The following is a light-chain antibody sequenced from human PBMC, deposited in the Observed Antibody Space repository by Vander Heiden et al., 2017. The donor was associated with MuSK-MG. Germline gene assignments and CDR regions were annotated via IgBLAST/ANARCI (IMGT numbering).Light chain of an antibody. J-gene: IGLJ2*01. CDR2: EVS. Sequence: QSALTQPPSASGSPGQSVTISCTGTSSDVGGYNYVSWYQQHPGKAPKLMIYEVSKRPSGGPDRFSGSKSGNTASLNVSGLQAEDEADYYCSSYAGSNNVVFGGGTKLTVL. CDR1: SSDVGGYNY. V-gene: IGLV2-8*01. CDR3: SSYAGSNNVV.